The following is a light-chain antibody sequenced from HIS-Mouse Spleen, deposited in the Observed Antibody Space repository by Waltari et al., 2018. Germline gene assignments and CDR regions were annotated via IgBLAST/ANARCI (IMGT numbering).Light chain of an antibody. CDR1: SSDVGGYNY. CDR3: SSYTSSSFNVV. CDR2: DVS. Sequence: QSALTQPASVSGSPGQSITISCTGTSSDVGGYNYVSWYQQHPGKAPKLMIYDVSNRPSGVSNRFSGSKYGKTASLTISGLQAEDEADYYCSSYTSSSFNVVFGGGTKLTVL. V-gene: IGLV2-14*03. J-gene: IGLJ2*01.